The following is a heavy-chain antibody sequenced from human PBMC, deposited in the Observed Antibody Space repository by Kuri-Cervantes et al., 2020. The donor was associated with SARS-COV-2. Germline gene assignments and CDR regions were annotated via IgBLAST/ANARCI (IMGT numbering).Heavy chain of an antibody. Sequence: GESLKISCAASGFTFSNAWMSWVRQAPGKGLEWVGRIKSKTDGGTTDYAAPVKGRFTISRDDSKNTLYLQMNSLKTEDTAVYYCTRSPRITIFGVVNRFDYWGQGTLVTVSS. CDR1: GFTFSNAW. D-gene: IGHD3-3*01. V-gene: IGHV3-15*01. CDR2: IKSKTDGGTT. CDR3: TRSPRITIFGVVNRFDY. J-gene: IGHJ4*02.